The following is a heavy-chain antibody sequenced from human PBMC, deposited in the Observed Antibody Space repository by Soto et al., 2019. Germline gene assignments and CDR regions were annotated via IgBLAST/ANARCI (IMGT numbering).Heavy chain of an antibody. CDR3: AGFVVPASRNSDFEY. Sequence: PSETLSLTCTASGISVSTSDYYWGWVCQLPGKGLNCIGNIYYSASTFYNPSLRSRVTLAVDTSKNQFSLRLNSVTAADTAVYFCAGFVVPASRNSDFEYWGKGTLVTVAS. J-gene: IGHJ4*02. CDR1: GISVSTSDYY. D-gene: IGHD2-15*01. CDR2: IYYSAST. V-gene: IGHV4-39*01.